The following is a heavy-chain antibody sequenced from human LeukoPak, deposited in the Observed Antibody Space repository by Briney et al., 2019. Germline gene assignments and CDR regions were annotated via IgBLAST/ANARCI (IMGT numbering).Heavy chain of an antibody. CDR2: MKRDGGEK. CDR3: ASLDTAHPSGVH. D-gene: IGHD5-18*01. CDR1: TFTFTPGW. Sequence: GRSLRLSCEASTFTFTPGWMSWVRQAPGKGLEWVAMMKRDGGEKHYVDSVRGRFTISRDNAKNSLYLQMDSLRDEDTAVYYCASLDTAHPSGVHWGQGTLVTVSS. V-gene: IGHV3-7*01. J-gene: IGHJ4*02.